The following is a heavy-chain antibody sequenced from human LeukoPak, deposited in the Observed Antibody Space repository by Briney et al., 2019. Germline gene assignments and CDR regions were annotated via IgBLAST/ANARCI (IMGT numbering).Heavy chain of an antibody. CDR2: IYHSGST. CDR3: ARDLGSQMATISDWFDP. D-gene: IGHD5-24*01. J-gene: IGHJ5*02. CDR1: GGSISSSNW. Sequence: SGTLSLTCAVSGGSISSSNWWSWVRQPPGKGLEWIGEIYHSGSTNYNPSLKSRVTISVDKSKNQFSLKLSSVTAADTAVYYCARDLGSQMATISDWFDPWGQGTLVTVSS. V-gene: IGHV4-4*02.